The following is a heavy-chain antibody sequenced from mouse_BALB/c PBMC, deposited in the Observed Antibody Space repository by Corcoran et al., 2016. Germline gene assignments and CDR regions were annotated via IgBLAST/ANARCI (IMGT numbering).Heavy chain of an antibody. Sequence: QIQLVQSGPELKKPGETVRISCKASGYTFTTAGMQWVQKMPGKGLKWIGWINTHSGVPKYAEDFKGRFAFSLETSASTAYLQISNLKNEDTATYFCARGHRYYAMDYWGQGTSVTVSS. CDR1: GYTFTTAG. CDR2: INTHSGVP. CDR3: ARGHRYYAMDY. J-gene: IGHJ4*01. D-gene: IGHD2-14*01. V-gene: IGHV9-4*02.